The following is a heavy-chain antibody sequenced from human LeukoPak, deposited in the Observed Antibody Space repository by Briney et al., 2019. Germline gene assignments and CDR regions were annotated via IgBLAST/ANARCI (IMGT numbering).Heavy chain of an antibody. J-gene: IGHJ4*02. CDR3: ARAYGDYVNY. CDR2: IYYSGST. V-gene: IGHV4-59*01. Sequence: PSETLSLTCTVSGGSISSYYWSWIRQPPGKGLEWVGYIYYSGSTNYNPSLNSRVTISADTSKNQCSLKLSSVTAADTAVYYCARAYGDYVNYWGQGTLVTVSS. CDR1: GGSISSYY. D-gene: IGHD4-17*01.